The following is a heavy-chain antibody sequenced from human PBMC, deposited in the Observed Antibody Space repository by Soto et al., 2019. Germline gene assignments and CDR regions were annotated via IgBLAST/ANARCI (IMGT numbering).Heavy chain of an antibody. J-gene: IGHJ4*02. CDR2: INPNSGGT. D-gene: IGHD2-15*01. CDR3: TLIPNIVVVVAHS. V-gene: IGHV1-2*02. Sequence: ASVKVSCKASGYTFTGYYMHWVRQAPGQGLEWMGWINPNSGGTNYAQKFQGRVTMTRDTSISTAYMELSRLRSDDTAVYYCTLIPNIVVVVAHSWGQGTLVTVSS. CDR1: GYTFTGYY.